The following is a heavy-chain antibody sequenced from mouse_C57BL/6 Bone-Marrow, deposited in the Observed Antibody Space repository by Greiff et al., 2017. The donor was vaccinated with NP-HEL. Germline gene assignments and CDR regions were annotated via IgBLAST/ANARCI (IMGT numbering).Heavy chain of an antibody. D-gene: IGHD2-4*01. CDR2: IRSKSNNYAT. V-gene: IGHV10-1*01. CDR1: GFSFNTYA. Sequence: EVMLVESGGGLVQPKGSLKLSCAASGFSFNTYAMNWVRQAPGKGLEWVARIRSKSNNYATYYADSVKDRFTISRDDSESMLYLQTNNLKTEDTAMYYCVVIYYDYDGHWGQGTLVTVSA. CDR3: VVIYYDYDGH. J-gene: IGHJ3*01.